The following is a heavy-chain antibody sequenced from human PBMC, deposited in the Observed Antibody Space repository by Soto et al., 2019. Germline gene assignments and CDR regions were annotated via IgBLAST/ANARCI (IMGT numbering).Heavy chain of an antibody. D-gene: IGHD3-22*01. J-gene: IGHJ5*02. CDR3: ARQYYYDTSGHYSMNWFDP. Sequence: SETLSLTCTVSGGSISSSGYYWAWIRQPPGKGLEWIGSIYFSGSTYYNPSLKSRVTISVDTSKNQFSLKQFSVTAADTAVYFCARQYYYDTSGHYSMNWFDPWGQGTQVTV. CDR2: IYFSGST. CDR1: GGSISSSGYY. V-gene: IGHV4-39*01.